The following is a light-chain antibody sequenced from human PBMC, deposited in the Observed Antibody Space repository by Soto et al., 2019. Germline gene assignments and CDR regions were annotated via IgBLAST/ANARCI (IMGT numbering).Light chain of an antibody. CDR3: QQYNDWPPIT. J-gene: IGKJ5*01. V-gene: IGKV3-15*01. Sequence: EIMMTQSPGTMSVSPGERATLSCRASESVSNNLAWYQQKPGHAPRLLIYYASTRATGIQDRFSGSGSGTEFTLTITSLQSEYFALYYCQQYNDWPPITFGQGTRLEIQ. CDR1: ESVSNN. CDR2: YAS.